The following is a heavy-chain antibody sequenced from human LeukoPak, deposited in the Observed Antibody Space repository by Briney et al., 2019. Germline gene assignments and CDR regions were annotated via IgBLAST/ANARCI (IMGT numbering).Heavy chain of an antibody. D-gene: IGHD3-16*01. V-gene: IGHV3-74*01. CDR1: GFSFSTSW. Sequence: GGSLRLSCAASGFSFSTSWMHWFRQGPGRGLVWVSRITSDGRTTIYVDSVKGRFSISRDNSKNTLFLQMNSLRADDTAVYYCARDRYYVPDYWGQGTLVTVSS. CDR3: ARDRYYVPDY. CDR2: ITSDGRTT. J-gene: IGHJ4*02.